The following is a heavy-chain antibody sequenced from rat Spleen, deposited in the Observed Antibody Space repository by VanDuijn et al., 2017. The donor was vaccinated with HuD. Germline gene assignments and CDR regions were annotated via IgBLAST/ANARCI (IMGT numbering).Heavy chain of an antibody. Sequence: QVQLKESGPGLVQPSQTLSLICTVSGFSLISNSVHWVRQPPGKGLEWVGGIWGDGSTDYNSALKSRLSISRDTSKSQVFLQMNSLQTDDTAIYFCARSWGYYYDGSPQWFAYWGQGTLVTVSS. J-gene: IGHJ3*01. D-gene: IGHD1-12*03. CDR1: GFSLISNS. CDR2: IWGDGST. CDR3: ARSWGYYYDGSPQWFAY. V-gene: IGHV2-1*01.